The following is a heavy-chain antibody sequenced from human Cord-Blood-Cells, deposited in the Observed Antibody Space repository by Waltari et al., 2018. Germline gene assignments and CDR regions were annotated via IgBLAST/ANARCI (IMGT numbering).Heavy chain of an antibody. D-gene: IGHD6-25*01. CDR2: IYNGGHT. CDR3: AGDRGYDYFDY. J-gene: IGHJ4*02. V-gene: IGHV4-4*02. CDR1: GGSISSSNW. Sequence: QVQLQESGPGLVKPSGTLSLTCAVSGGSISSSNWWSWVRQPPGKGLEWIGEIYNGGHTSNNPSLKSRVTISVDKSTNQFSLKLSSVTAADTAVYYCAGDRGYDYFDYWGQGTLVTVSS.